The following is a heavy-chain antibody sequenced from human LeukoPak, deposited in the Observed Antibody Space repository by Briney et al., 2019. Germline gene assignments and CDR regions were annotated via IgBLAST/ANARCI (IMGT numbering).Heavy chain of an antibody. D-gene: IGHD2-21*01. V-gene: IGHV5-51*01. CDR3: AAIRSYSDAFDI. CDR2: IYPGDSET. Sequence: GESLKISCKGSGYSFPNYWIAWVRQMPGKGLEWMGIIYPGDSETRYTPSFQGQVTFSGDKSINTAYLQWSSLKASDTAIYYCAAIRSYSDAFDIWGQGTMVTVTS. J-gene: IGHJ3*02. CDR1: GYSFPNYW.